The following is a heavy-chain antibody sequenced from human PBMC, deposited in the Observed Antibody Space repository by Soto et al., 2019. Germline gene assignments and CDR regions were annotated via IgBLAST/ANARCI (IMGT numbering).Heavy chain of an antibody. CDR3: ARGVVPAARGWFDP. CDR2: INHSGST. D-gene: IGHD2-2*01. V-gene: IGHV4-34*01. J-gene: IGHJ5*02. Sequence: QVQLQQWGAGLLKPSETLSLTCAVYGGSFSGYYWSWIRQPPGKGLEWIGEINHSGSTNYNPSLKSRVAILVDTSKNQFSLTLSSVTAADTAVYYCARGVVPAARGWFDPWGQGTLVTVSS. CDR1: GGSFSGYY.